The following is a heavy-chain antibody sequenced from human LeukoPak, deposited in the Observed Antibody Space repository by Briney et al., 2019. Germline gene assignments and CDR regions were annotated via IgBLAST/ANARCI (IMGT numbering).Heavy chain of an antibody. V-gene: IGHV1-18*01. D-gene: IGHD6-13*01. J-gene: IGHJ5*02. Sequence: ASVKVSCKASGFVFTNYGFTWVRQAPGQALVWMGWISANDGKTHYSEKHQGRVTMSTDTVTSTAYMELRSLRSDDTAVYYCARGGYSSSWYNWFDPWGQGTLVTVSS. CDR1: GFVFTNYG. CDR2: ISANDGKT. CDR3: ARGGYSSSWYNWFDP.